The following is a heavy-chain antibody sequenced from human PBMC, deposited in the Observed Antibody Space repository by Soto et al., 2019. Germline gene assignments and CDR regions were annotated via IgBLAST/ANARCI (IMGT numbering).Heavy chain of an antibody. Sequence: PGESLKISCKGSGYTFPSYWIGWVRQMPGKGLEWMGIIYPGDSDTRYSPSFQGQVTISADKSISTAYLQWSSLKASDTAMYYCARLRFVLLWFGEFDYWGQGTLVTVSS. CDR3: ARLRFVLLWFGEFDY. CDR1: GYTFPSYW. CDR2: IYPGDSDT. D-gene: IGHD3-10*01. J-gene: IGHJ4*02. V-gene: IGHV5-51*01.